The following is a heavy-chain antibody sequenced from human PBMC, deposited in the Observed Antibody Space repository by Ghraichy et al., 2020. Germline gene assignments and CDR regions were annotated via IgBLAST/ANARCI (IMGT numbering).Heavy chain of an antibody. D-gene: IGHD2-15*01. CDR2: IYYSGST. J-gene: IGHJ6*03. CDR3: ARRAPSCSGGSCYYYYYMDV. CDR1: GGSISSSSYY. V-gene: IGHV4-39*01. Sequence: SQTLSLTCTVSGGSISSSSYYWGWIRQPPGKGLEWIGSIYYSGSTYYNPSLKSRVTISVDTSKNQFSLKLSSVTAADTAVYYCARRAPSCSGGSCYYYYYMDVWGKGTTVTVSS.